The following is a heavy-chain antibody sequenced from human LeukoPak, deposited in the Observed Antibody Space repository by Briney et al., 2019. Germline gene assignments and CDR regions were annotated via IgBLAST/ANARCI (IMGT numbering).Heavy chain of an antibody. CDR2: ISYDGSNE. Sequence: GGSLRLSCAASKFTFSTYAMHWVRQAPGKGLEWVTVISYDGSNESYADSVKGRFTISRDNSKNTLYLQMNSLSAEDTAVYFCARERSRHLSPPHVFDIWGRGTMVTVSS. V-gene: IGHV3-30-3*01. CDR3: ARERSRHLSPPHVFDI. J-gene: IGHJ3*02. CDR1: KFTFSTYA. D-gene: IGHD5-24*01.